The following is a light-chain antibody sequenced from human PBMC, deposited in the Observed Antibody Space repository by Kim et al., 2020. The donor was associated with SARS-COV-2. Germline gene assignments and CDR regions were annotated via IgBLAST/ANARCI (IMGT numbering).Light chain of an antibody. V-gene: IGKV3-20*01. Sequence: PGKRATLTCRASQSVSSNYLAWYQQKPGQAPRLLIYGASSRATGIPDRFSGSGSGTDFTLTITRLEPEDFAVYYCQQYSSSPATFGQGTKVDIK. CDR3: QQYSSSPAT. J-gene: IGKJ1*01. CDR2: GAS. CDR1: QSVSSNY.